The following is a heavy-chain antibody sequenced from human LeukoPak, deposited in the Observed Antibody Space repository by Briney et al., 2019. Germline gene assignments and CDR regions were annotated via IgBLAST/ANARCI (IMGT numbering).Heavy chain of an antibody. J-gene: IGHJ4*02. CDR2: IRYDGSNK. D-gene: IGHD4-23*01. V-gene: IGHV3-30*02. CDR1: GFTFSSYG. Sequence: GGSLRLSCAASGFTFSSYGMHWVRQAPGKGLEWVAFIRYDGSNKYYADSVKGRFTISRDNSKNTLYLQMNSLRAEDTAVYYCARDRRENGGNSYSDYWGQGTLVTVSS. CDR3: ARDRRENGGNSYSDY.